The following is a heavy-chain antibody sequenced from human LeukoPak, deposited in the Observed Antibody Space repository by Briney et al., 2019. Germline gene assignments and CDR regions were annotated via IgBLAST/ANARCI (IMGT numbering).Heavy chain of an antibody. CDR1: GGSISSSSYY. J-gene: IGHJ4*02. Sequence: PSETLSLPCTVSGGSISSSSYYWGWIRQPPGKGLEWIGSIYYSGSTYYNPSLKSRVTISVDTSKNQFSLKLSSVTAADTAVYYCATGLGYYFDYWGQGILVTVSS. V-gene: IGHV4-39*01. CDR2: IYYSGST. CDR3: ATGLGYYFDY. D-gene: IGHD3-16*01.